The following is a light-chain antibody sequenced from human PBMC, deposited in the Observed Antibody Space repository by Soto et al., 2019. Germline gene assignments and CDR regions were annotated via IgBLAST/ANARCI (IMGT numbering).Light chain of an antibody. V-gene: IGKV3-20*01. Sequence: EFVLTQSPGTLSLSPGERATLSCRASQSVSSSYLAWYQQKPGQAPRIIIYGASTRATGIPDRFSGSGSGTDFTLSISRLESEDFAVYYCQQYGSSPPLTFGGGTKVEIK. CDR3: QQYGSSPPLT. CDR1: QSVSSSY. CDR2: GAS. J-gene: IGKJ4*01.